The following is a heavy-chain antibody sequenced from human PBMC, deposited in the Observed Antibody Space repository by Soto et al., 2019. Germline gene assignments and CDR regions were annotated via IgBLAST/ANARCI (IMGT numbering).Heavy chain of an antibody. CDR2: IDSSGANT. Sequence: GGSLRLSCAASRYTFKSHGLSWVRQAPGKGLEWVSTIDSSGANTHYADSVKGRFTISRDNSRNTLHLQMHDLRADDTALYYCVSWVSPHFDYRRQRTVVGASS. J-gene: IGHJ4*02. CDR3: VSWVSPHFDY. V-gene: IGHV3-23*01. D-gene: IGHD3-16*01. CDR1: RYTFKSHG.